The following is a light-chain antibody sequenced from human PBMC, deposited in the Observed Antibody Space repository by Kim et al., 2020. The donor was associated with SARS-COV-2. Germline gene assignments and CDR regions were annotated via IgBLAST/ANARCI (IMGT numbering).Light chain of an antibody. J-gene: IGKJ2*01. CDR2: GAS. V-gene: IGKV3D-15*01. Sequence: SVSPGQRAPRSCRASQTVRTHVAWYQQKSGQAPRLLIYGASGRAAGIPSRFSGSGSGTEFTLTVSSLQSEDIAIYFCQHYYTWPYTFGQGTKLEI. CDR1: QTVRTH. CDR3: QHYYTWPYT.